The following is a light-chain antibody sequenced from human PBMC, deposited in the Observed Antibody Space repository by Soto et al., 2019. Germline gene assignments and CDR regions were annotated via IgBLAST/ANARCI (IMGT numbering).Light chain of an antibody. CDR2: GAS. V-gene: IGKV3-15*01. CDR1: QSVSSN. Sequence: EIVMTQSPSTLSVSPGERATLSCRASQSVSSNLAWYQQKPGQAPRLLIYGASTRATGIPARFSGSGSGTEFTLTISSLLAEDFAVYYCQHGRTFGQGTKVEIK. J-gene: IGKJ1*01. CDR3: QHGRT.